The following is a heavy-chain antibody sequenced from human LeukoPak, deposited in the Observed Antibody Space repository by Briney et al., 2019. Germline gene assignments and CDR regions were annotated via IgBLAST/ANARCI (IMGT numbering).Heavy chain of an antibody. V-gene: IGHV3-23*01. Sequence: GGSLRLSCAASGYTFSTYATGWVCEALGEGLEWVSSIKGGGGDPFYADSVRGRFTISRDKSKNTLYLQLNSLRAKDTAVYFCAQGGHDFNPFYYWGQGTLVTVSS. CDR2: IKGGGGDP. D-gene: IGHD2-21*02. CDR1: GYTFSTYA. CDR3: AQGGHDFNPFYY. J-gene: IGHJ4*02.